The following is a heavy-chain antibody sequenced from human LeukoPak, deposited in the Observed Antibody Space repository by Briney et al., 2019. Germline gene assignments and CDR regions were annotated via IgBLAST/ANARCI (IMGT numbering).Heavy chain of an antibody. Sequence: GESLKISCKGSGYSITSYWISWVRHMPGNDLEWMGIIFPGDSDTRYSPSFQDQVTITADKSISTAYLQWSSLKASDTALYYCARQVTSGAFDIWGQGTMATVSS. CDR3: ARQVTSGAFDI. D-gene: IGHD2-21*02. CDR2: IFPGDSDT. J-gene: IGHJ3*02. CDR1: GYSITSYW. V-gene: IGHV5-51*01.